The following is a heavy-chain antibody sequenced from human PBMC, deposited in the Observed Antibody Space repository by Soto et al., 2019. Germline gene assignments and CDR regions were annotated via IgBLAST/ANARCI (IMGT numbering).Heavy chain of an antibody. Sequence: SETLSLTCTVSGGSISSGGYYWSWIRQHPGKGLEWIGYIYYSGSTYYNPSLKSRVTISVDTSKNQFSLKLSSVTAADTAVYYCARGEMYYYDSSGPGIFDYWGQGTLVTVSS. J-gene: IGHJ4*02. V-gene: IGHV4-31*03. CDR3: ARGEMYYYDSSGPGIFDY. CDR1: GGSISSGGYY. CDR2: IYYSGST. D-gene: IGHD3-22*01.